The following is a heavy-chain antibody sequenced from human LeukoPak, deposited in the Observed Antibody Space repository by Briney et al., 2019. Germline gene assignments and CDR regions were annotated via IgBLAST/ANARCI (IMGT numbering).Heavy chain of an antibody. Sequence: GGSVRLSCAACGFTLSSFWMTGVRQAPGKGGEGVANIKQDGSQTYCVDSVKGRFTISRDNAKNSLYLQMNSLRAEDTAVYYCARGGGSHTYWGQGTLVTVSS. V-gene: IGHV3-7*01. D-gene: IGHD1-26*01. CDR3: ARGGGSHTY. J-gene: IGHJ4*02. CDR1: GFTLSSFW. CDR2: IKQDGSQT.